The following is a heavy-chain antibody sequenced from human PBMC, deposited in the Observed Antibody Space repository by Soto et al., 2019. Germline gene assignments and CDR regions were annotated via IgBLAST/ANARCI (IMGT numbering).Heavy chain of an antibody. V-gene: IGHV3-11*05. J-gene: IGHJ2*01. CDR2: ISSSSSYT. CDR3: ARSIIVIRGPESERYFDL. CDR1: GFTFSDYY. D-gene: IGHD3-22*01. Sequence: QVQLVESGGGLVKPGGSLRLSSAASGFTFSDYYMSWICQAPGKGLEWVSYISSSSSYTNYADSVKGRFTISRDNAKNSLYLQMNSLRAEDTAVYYCARSIIVIRGPESERYFDLWGRGTLVTVSS.